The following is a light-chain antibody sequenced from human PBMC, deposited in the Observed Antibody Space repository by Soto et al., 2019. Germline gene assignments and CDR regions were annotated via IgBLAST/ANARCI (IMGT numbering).Light chain of an antibody. CDR2: DVS. Sequence: QSALTQPPSVSGSPGQSVTISCTGTSSDVGAYDRVSWYQQPPGTAPRVIIYDVSNRPSGVPDRFSGSKSGNTASLTISGPLPGAGAEFYCSSVTTWTTLVFGGGTKLTVL. CDR1: SSDVGAYDR. V-gene: IGLV2-18*02. CDR3: SSVTTWTTLV. J-gene: IGLJ2*01.